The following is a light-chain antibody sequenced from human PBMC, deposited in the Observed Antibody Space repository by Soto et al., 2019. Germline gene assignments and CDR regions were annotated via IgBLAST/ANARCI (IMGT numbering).Light chain of an antibody. V-gene: IGLV2-8*01. CDR1: SSDVGGYNY. Sequence: QSVLTQPPSASGSPGQSVTLSCTGTSSDVGGYNYVSWYQQHPGKAPKLMIYEVSKRPSGVPDRFSGSKSGNTASLTVSGLQAEDEADSYCSSYAGSNNYVFGTGTKLTVL. CDR3: SSYAGSNNYV. CDR2: EVS. J-gene: IGLJ1*01.